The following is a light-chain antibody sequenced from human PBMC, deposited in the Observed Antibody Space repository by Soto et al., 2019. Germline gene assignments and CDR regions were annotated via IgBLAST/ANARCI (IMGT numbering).Light chain of an antibody. J-gene: IGKJ2*01. CDR2: WAS. Sequence: DIVMTQSPDSLAVSLGERATINCKSSRSVLFSSDSEHYLAWYQQKPGQPPKLLIYWASTRESGVPDRFSGSGSGTDFTLTISSLQAEDVAVYYCQQYYSSPYTFGQGTKLEI. CDR1: RSVLFSSDSEHY. CDR3: QQYYSSPYT. V-gene: IGKV4-1*01.